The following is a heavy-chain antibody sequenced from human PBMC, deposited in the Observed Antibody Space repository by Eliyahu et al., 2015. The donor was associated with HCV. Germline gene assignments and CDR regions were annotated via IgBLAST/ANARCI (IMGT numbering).Heavy chain of an antibody. CDR1: GFTFSSYG. J-gene: IGHJ4*02. CDR2: XSXDGSNK. V-gene: IGHV3-30*18. CDR3: AKGVQGRIDY. Sequence: QVQLVESGGGVVXPGRSLRLXCXASGFTFSSYGMHWVRQAPGKGLEWVXVXSXDGSNKYYADSVKGRFTISRDNSKNTLYLQMNSLRAEDTAVYYCAKGVQGRIDYWGQGTLVTVSS. D-gene: IGHD3-10*01.